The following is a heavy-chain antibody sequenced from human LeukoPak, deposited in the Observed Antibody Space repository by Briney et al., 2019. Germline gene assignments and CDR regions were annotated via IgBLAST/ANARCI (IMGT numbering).Heavy chain of an antibody. CDR2: IYYSGST. Sequence: SETLSLTCTVSGGSTSSGDYYWSWIRQPPGKGLEWIGYIYYSGSTYYNPSLKSRVTISVDTSKNQFSLKLSSVTAADTAVYYCAREVEPGNFDYWGQGTLVTVSS. J-gene: IGHJ4*02. CDR1: GGSTSSGDYY. D-gene: IGHD1-14*01. CDR3: AREVEPGNFDY. V-gene: IGHV4-30-4*08.